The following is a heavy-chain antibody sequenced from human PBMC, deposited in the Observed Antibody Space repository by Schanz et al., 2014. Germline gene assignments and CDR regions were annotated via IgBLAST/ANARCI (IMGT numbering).Heavy chain of an antibody. CDR3: ARAAGPVDY. D-gene: IGHD6-13*01. Sequence: QVQLQESGPALVKPSETLSLTCTVSGGSISSEYWSWIRQPAGKGLEWIGRIYNSGKTNYNPSLESRVPISVDTSKNQFSLMLGSVTAADTAVYYCARAAGPVDYWGQGTLVTVSS. CDR2: IYNSGKT. CDR1: GGSISSEY. J-gene: IGHJ4*02. V-gene: IGHV4-4*07.